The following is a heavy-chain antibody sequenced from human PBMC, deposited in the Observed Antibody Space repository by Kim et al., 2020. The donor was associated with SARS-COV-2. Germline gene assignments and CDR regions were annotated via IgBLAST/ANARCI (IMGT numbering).Heavy chain of an antibody. V-gene: IGHV1-3*01. CDR3: ARKYSSGWYVDY. J-gene: IGHJ4*02. Sequence: KYSQKFQGRVTITRDTSASTAYMELSSLRSEDTAVYYCARKYSSGWYVDYWGQGTLVTVSS. D-gene: IGHD6-19*01.